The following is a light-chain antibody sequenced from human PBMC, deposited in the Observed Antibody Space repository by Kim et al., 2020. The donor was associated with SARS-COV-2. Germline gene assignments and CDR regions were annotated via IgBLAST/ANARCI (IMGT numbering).Light chain of an antibody. CDR1: SSDVGGSNY. CDR2: DVT. V-gene: IGLV2-11*01. J-gene: IGLJ3*02. Sequence: QSALTQPRSVSGSPGQSLTISCTGASSDVGGSNYVSWYQQHPGKAPKLMIYDVTQRPSGVPDRFSGSKSGNTASLAISGLQAEDEADYYCCSYATSWVFGGGTQLTVL. CDR3: CSYATSWV.